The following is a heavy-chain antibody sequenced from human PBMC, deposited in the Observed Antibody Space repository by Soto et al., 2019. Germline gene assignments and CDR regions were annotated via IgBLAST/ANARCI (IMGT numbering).Heavy chain of an antibody. D-gene: IGHD3-22*01. Sequence: QVQLQQWGAGLLKPSETLSLTCVVYGGSFSGYYWIWIRQPPGKGLEWFGEVNHSGGIDYNPSLKSRVTISVDTSKNQFSLKLSSVTAADTAVYYCAGRNGYYSGIDYWGQGTLVTVSS. CDR2: VNHSGGI. CDR1: GGSFSGYY. CDR3: AGRNGYYSGIDY. J-gene: IGHJ4*02. V-gene: IGHV4-34*02.